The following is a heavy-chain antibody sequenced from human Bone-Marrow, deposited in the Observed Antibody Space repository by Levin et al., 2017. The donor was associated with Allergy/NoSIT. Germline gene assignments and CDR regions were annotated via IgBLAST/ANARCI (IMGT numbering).Heavy chain of an antibody. CDR3: ARQARARFLHGMDV. CDR1: GGSISSSSYY. V-gene: IGHV4-39*01. D-gene: IGHD3-3*01. J-gene: IGHJ6*02. Sequence: SQTLSLTCTVSGGSISSSSYYWGWIRQPPGKGLEWIGSIYYSGSTYYNPSLKSRVTISVDTSKNQFSLKLSSVTAADTAVYYCARQARARFLHGMDVWGQGTTVTVSS. CDR2: IYYSGST.